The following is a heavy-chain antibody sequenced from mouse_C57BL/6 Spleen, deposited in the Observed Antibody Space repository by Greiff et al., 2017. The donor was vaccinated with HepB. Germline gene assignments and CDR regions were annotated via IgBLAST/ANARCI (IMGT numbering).Heavy chain of an antibody. CDR2: IDPANGNT. D-gene: IGHD2-1*01. J-gene: IGHJ4*01. CDR3: ASHYYGTYYAMDY. Sequence: VQLQQSVAELVRPGASVKLSCTASGFYIKNTYMHWVKQRPEQSLVWIGRIDPANGNTTYAPNFQGKVTITADTSSNPAYLQLSSLTSEDTAIYYCASHYYGTYYAMDYWGQGTSVTVSS. CDR1: GFYIKNTY. V-gene: IGHV14-3*01.